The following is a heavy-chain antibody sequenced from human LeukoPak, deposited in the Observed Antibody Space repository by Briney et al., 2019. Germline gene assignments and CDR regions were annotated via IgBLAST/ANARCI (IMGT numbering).Heavy chain of an antibody. D-gene: IGHD2-15*01. J-gene: IGHJ4*02. CDR3: ARGDQPGGYFDY. V-gene: IGHV4-4*09. CDR1: GGSISSYY. CDR2: IYTSGST. Sequence: SETLSLTCTVSGGSISSYYWSWIRQPPGKGLEWIGYIYTSGSTNYNPSLKSRVTISVETSKNQFSLKPSSVTAADTAVYYCARGDQPGGYFDYRGQGTLVTVSS.